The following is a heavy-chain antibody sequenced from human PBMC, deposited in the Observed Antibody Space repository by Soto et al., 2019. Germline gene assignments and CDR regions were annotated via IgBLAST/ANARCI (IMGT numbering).Heavy chain of an antibody. V-gene: IGHV3-23*01. CDR2: ISGCGGSS. D-gene: IGHD6-13*01. Sequence: GGSLRLFSAASGFAFSTYAMTWVRQAPGKGLEWVSVISGCGGSSYYADSVKGRFTISRDNSKNTLFLQMNGLRAEDTAVYYCAKVTKRAAAGRYEYYNCGMDVWGQGTTVAVSS. J-gene: IGHJ6*02. CDR1: GFAFSTYA. CDR3: AKVTKRAAAGRYEYYNCGMDV.